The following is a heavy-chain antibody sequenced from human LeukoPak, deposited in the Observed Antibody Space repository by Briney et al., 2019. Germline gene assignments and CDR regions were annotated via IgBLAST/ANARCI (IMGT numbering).Heavy chain of an antibody. J-gene: IGHJ6*03. CDR1: GFTFTSYS. CDR2: ISSRSTYI. CDR3: ARSETLLWFGELLSQHYYYYMDV. V-gene: IGHV3-21*01. D-gene: IGHD3-10*01. Sequence: PGGSLRLSCAPSGFTFTSYSMNWVRQAPGKGLEWVSSISSRSTYIYYADSVKGRFTISRDNAKNSLYLQMNSLRAEDTAVYYCARSETLLWFGELLSQHYYYYMDVWGKGTTVTVSS.